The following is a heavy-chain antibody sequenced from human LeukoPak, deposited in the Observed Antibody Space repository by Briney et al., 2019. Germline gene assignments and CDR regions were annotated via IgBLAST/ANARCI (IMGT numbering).Heavy chain of an antibody. D-gene: IGHD5-12*01. CDR3: ARTDSAYEYLDY. Sequence: GESLTISCKGSGYSFTTYWISWVRRMPGKGLEWMGRIDPSDSYTRYSPSFQGHVTISADKSITTAYLQWSSLRASDTAMYYCARTDSAYEYLDYWGQGTLVTVSS. CDR2: IDPSDSYT. CDR1: GYSFTTYW. V-gene: IGHV5-10-1*01. J-gene: IGHJ4*02.